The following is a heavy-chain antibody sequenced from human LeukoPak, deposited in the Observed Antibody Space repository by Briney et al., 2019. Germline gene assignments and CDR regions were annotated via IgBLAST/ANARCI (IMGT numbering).Heavy chain of an antibody. CDR1: GDSLTSRAYY. CDR2: IYHSGST. CDR3: ARDMFVGGLDV. J-gene: IGHJ6*04. D-gene: IGHD3-16*01. V-gene: IGHV4-31*03. Sequence: SETLSLTCTVSGDSLTSRAYYWRWIRQHPGTGLEWIGYIYHSGSTYYNPSLMTRVSMSVDTSKNQFSLKLTSVTAADSAVYYCARDMFVGGLDVWGKGTTVTVSS.